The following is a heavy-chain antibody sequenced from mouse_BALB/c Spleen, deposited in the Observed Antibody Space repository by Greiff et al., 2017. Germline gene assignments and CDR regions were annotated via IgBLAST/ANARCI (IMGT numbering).Heavy chain of an antibody. CDR1: GYSFTGYF. J-gene: IGHJ1*01. D-gene: IGHD1-1*01. V-gene: IGHV1-20*02. CDR2: INPYNGDT. CDR3: ARSFTTVVRSWYFDV. Sequence: VQLQQSGPELVKPGASVKISCKASGYSFTGYFMNWVMQSHGKSLEWIGRINPYNGDTFYNQKFKGKATLTVDKSSSTAHMELRSLASEDSAVYYCARSFTTVVRSWYFDVWGAGTTVTVSS.